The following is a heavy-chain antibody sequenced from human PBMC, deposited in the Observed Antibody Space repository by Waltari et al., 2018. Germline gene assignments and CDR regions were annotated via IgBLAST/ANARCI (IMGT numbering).Heavy chain of an antibody. V-gene: IGHV3-7*03. CDR1: GFTFSSYW. J-gene: IGHJ2*01. Sequence: EVQLVESGGGLVQPGGSLRLSCAASGFTFSSYWMSWVRQAPGKGLEWVANIKQDGSEKYYGDSVKGRFTSSRDNAKNSLYLQMNGLVAEDTAVYYCARRYYDSSGYYYAWYFDLWGRGTLVTVSS. D-gene: IGHD3-22*01. CDR2: IKQDGSEK. CDR3: ARRYYDSSGYYYAWYFDL.